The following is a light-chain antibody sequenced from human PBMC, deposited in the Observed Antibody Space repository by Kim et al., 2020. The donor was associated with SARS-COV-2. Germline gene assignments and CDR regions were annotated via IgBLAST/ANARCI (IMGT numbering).Light chain of an antibody. V-gene: IGLV2-14*03. Sequence: QSITISCTGTSSDVGGYNYVSWYQQHPGKAPKHMIYDVSNRPSGVSNRFSGSKSGNTASLTISGLQAEDEADYYCSSYTSSSTFYVFGTGTKVTVL. CDR3: SSYTSSSTFYV. CDR2: DVS. CDR1: SSDVGGYNY. J-gene: IGLJ1*01.